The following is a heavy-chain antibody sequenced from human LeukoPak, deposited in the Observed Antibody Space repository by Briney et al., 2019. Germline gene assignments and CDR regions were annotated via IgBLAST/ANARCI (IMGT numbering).Heavy chain of an antibody. CDR2: IYTSGGT. CDR3: ARSPHYYGSGEP. J-gene: IGHJ5*02. Sequence: SETLSLTCTVSGGSISSYYWCWIRQPAGKGLEWIGRIYTSGGTNYNPSLKSRVTMSVDTSKNQFSLKLSSVTAADTAVYYCARSPHYYGSGEPWGQGTLVTVSS. CDR1: GGSISSYY. D-gene: IGHD3-10*01. V-gene: IGHV4-4*07.